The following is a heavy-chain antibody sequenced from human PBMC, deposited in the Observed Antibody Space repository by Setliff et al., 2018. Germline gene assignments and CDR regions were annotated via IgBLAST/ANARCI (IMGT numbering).Heavy chain of an antibody. V-gene: IGHV4-39*07. CDR3: ARGPYNIYDRSGYGFTNWFDP. D-gene: IGHD3-22*01. Sequence: SETLSLTCTVSGGSISTSSYYWGWIRQPPGKGLEWIGSIYYSGSTYYNPSLKSRVTISVDTSKKQFSLKLSSVTAADTAVYYCARGPYNIYDRSGYGFTNWFDPWGQGTLVTVFS. CDR2: IYYSGST. CDR1: GGSISTSSYY. J-gene: IGHJ5*02.